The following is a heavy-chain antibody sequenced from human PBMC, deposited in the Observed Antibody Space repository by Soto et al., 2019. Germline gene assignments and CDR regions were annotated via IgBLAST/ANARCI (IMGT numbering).Heavy chain of an antibody. CDR2: ISYDGSNK. V-gene: IGHV3-30*18. CDR1: GFTFSSYG. CDR3: AKNGAELGDFWSGYLNYYYYYGMDV. J-gene: IGHJ6*02. Sequence: GGSLRLSCSASGFTFSSYGMHWVRQAPGKGLEWVAVISYDGSNKYYADSVKGRFTISRDNSKNTLYLQMNSLRAEDTAVYYCAKNGAELGDFWSGYLNYYYYYGMDVWGQGTTVTVSS. D-gene: IGHD3-3*01.